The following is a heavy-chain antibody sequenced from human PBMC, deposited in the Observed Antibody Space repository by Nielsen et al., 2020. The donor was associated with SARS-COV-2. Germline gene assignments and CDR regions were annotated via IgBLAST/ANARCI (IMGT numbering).Heavy chain of an antibody. J-gene: IGHJ6*02. V-gene: IGHV1-8*02. Sequence: ASVKVSCKASVYTFNTVGITWVRQATGQGLEWMGWMNPNSGNTGYAQKFQGRVTMTRNTSISTAYMELSSLRSEDTAVYFCARGYDMDVWGQGTTVTVSS. CDR1: VYTFNTVG. CDR3: ARGYDMDV. CDR2: MNPNSGNT.